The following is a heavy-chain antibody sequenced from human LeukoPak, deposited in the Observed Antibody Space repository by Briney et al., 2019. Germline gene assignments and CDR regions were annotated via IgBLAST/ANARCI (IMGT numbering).Heavy chain of an antibody. CDR2: INPNTGGT. J-gene: IGHJ4*02. D-gene: IGHD4-11*01. Sequence: GASVKVSCKASGYSFTGDYMHWVRQAPGQGLDWMGWINPNTGGTKYAQKFQGRVTMTKDTSTTTAYMELSRLRPDDTAVYYCARNLGDYSPTADYDSWGQGTLVTVSS. CDR1: GYSFTGDY. V-gene: IGHV1-2*02. CDR3: ARNLGDYSPTADYDS.